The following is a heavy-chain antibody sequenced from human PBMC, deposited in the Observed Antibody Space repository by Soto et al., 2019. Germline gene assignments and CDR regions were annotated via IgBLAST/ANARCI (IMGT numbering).Heavy chain of an antibody. V-gene: IGHV4-39*01. CDR2: IYYSGST. J-gene: IGHJ5*02. CDR1: GGSISSRGYY. Sequence: SETLSLTCTVSGGSISSRGYYWGWIRQPPGKGLEWIGTIYYSGSTYYNPSLKSRVTISVDTSKNQFSLKLSSVTAADTAVYYCATSKWFDPWGQGTLVTVS. CDR3: ATSKWFDP.